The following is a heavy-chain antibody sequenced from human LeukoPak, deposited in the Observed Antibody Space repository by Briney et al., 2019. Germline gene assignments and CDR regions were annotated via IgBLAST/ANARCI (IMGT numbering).Heavy chain of an antibody. D-gene: IGHD4-17*01. Sequence: GGSLRLSCAASGFTFSSYAMSWVRQAPGKGLEWVSAISGSGGSTYYADFVKGRFTISRDNSKNTLYLQMNSLRAEDTAVYYCAKDLGLYGDYGYFDYWGQGTLVTVSS. V-gene: IGHV3-23*01. J-gene: IGHJ4*02. CDR1: GFTFSSYA. CDR3: AKDLGLYGDYGYFDY. CDR2: ISGSGGST.